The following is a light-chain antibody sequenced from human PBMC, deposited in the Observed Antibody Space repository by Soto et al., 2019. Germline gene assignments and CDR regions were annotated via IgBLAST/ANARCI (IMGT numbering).Light chain of an antibody. V-gene: IGKV1-16*02. Sequence: DIQMTQSPSSLSASVGDRVTITCRASQDINDYLAWFQQRPGKAPKSLIYGASTLQSGVPSKFSGSGSGTDFTLNISSLQPEDFATNYCQQYNSHPLTFGGGPKVDI. CDR1: QDINDY. CDR2: GAS. CDR3: QQYNSHPLT. J-gene: IGKJ4*01.